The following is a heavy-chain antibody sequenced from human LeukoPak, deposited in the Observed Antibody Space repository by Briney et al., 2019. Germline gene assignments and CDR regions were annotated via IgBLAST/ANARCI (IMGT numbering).Heavy chain of an antibody. CDR3: ARDQYDTWSRRGNFDS. CDR2: ISNNGRTI. D-gene: IGHD3-3*01. J-gene: IGHJ4*02. CDR1: GFTFSDYY. Sequence: PGGSLRLSCAASGFTFSDYYMSWIRQAPGRGLEWISYISNNGRTIHYADSVKGRFIISRDNTKNSLYLQMNSLRVEDTAVFYCARDQYDTWSRRGNFDSWGQGTLVIVSS. V-gene: IGHV3-11*01.